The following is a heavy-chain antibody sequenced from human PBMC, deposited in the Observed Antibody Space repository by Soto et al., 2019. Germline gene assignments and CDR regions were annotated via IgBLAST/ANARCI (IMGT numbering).Heavy chain of an antibody. CDR2: INTDGSST. CDR1: GFTFSSYW. V-gene: IGHV3-74*01. J-gene: IGHJ3*02. CDR3: ACGYSSNWYNAFDI. Sequence: PVGSLRLSCAASGFTFSSYWMHWVRQAPGKGLVWVSRINTDGSSTNYADSVKGRFTISRDNAKNTLFLQMNSLRDEDTAVYYCACGYSSNWYNAFDISGQGTMVT. D-gene: IGHD6-13*01.